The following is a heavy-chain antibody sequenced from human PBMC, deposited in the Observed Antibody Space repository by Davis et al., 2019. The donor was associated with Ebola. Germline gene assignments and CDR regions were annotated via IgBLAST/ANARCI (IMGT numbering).Heavy chain of an antibody. Sequence: GGPLRLSCEASGYTFNKYWIGWVRQMPGKGLEWMGTIYPGDSDTRYSPSLQGPVTISADKSVNTAYLQWSSLKASDTGVYYCARHSSVATREGSDYWGQGTLVIVSS. CDR1: GYTFNKYW. D-gene: IGHD6-6*01. V-gene: IGHV5-51*01. J-gene: IGHJ4*02. CDR3: ARHSSVATREGSDY. CDR2: IYPGDSDT.